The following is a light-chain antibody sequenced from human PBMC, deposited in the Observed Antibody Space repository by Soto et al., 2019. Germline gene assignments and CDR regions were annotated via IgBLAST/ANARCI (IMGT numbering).Light chain of an antibody. CDR2: AAS. Sequence: DIQMTQSPSSLSASVGDRVTITCRASQGISNYLVWYQQKPGKVPKLLIYAASTLQSGVPSRFSGSGSRTDFTLTISILQPENVPTYYRQNYKGAPWTFGQGNKVQFK. J-gene: IGKJ1*01. CDR1: QGISNY. CDR3: QNYKGAPWT. V-gene: IGKV1-27*01.